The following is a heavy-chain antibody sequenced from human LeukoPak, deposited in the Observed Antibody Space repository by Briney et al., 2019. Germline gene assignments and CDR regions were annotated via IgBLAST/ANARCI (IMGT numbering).Heavy chain of an antibody. CDR1: GVSISSYY. J-gene: IGHJ4*02. V-gene: IGHV4-59*01. D-gene: IGHD3-3*01. Sequence: PSETLSLTCTVSGVSISSYYWSWIRQPPGKGLEWIGYIYYSGSTNYNPSLKSRVTISVDTSKNQFSLKLSSVTAADTAVYYCARGGYYDFWSGYPTDFDYWGQGTLVTVSS. CDR3: ARGGYYDFWSGYPTDFDY. CDR2: IYYSGST.